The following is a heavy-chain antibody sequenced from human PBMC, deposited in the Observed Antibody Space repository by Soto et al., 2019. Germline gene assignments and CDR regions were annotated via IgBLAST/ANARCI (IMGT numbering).Heavy chain of an antibody. J-gene: IGHJ6*02. Sequence: SETLSLTCAVYGGSFSGYYWSWIRQPPGKGLEWIGEINHSGSTNYNPSLKSRVTISVDTSRNQFSLKLSSVTAADTAVYYCASAYYYYGMDVWGQGTTVTVSS. CDR2: INHSGST. V-gene: IGHV4-34*01. CDR1: GGSFSGYY. CDR3: ASAYYYYGMDV.